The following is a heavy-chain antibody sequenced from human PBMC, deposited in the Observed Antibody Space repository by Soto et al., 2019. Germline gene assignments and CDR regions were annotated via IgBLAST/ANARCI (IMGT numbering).Heavy chain of an antibody. Sequence: LRLSCTASGFTFSEYGIHWVRQAPGKGLEWVAVISYGGSHKYYAGSVKGRFTISRDDSKNTVYLQMNSLKTDDTAVYYCAKEMFPRTVLDSSSPWGDFWGRGSLVTVSS. CDR2: ISYGGSHK. CDR3: AKEMFPRTVLDSSSPWGDF. D-gene: IGHD2-15*01. CDR1: GFTFSEYG. V-gene: IGHV3-30*18. J-gene: IGHJ4*02.